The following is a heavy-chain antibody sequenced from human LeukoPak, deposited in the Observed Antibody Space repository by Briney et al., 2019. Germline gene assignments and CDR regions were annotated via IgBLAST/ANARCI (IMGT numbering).Heavy chain of an antibody. CDR1: GFTFSSYS. CDR2: ISSSNGYI. CDR3: AREGTAVATNFDY. Sequence: GGSLRLSCAASGFTFSSYSMNWVRQAPGKGLEWVSSISSSNGYIYYADSVKGRFTISRDNAKNSLYLQMNSLRAEDTAVYYCAREGTAVATNFDYWGQGTLVTVSS. D-gene: IGHD5-18*01. J-gene: IGHJ4*02. V-gene: IGHV3-21*01.